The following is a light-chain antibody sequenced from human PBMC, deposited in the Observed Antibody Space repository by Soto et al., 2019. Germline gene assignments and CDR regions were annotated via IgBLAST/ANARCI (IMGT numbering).Light chain of an antibody. Sequence: QSALTQPASVSGSPGQTITISCTGSDSDIGAYNYVSWYQHHLGKAPKLLIYEVSDQPSGVSHRFSGSKSANTASLTISGLQADDEADYYCASYTTSHIRVFGGGTKLTVL. J-gene: IGLJ3*02. CDR2: EVS. CDR3: ASYTTSHIRV. V-gene: IGLV2-14*01. CDR1: DSDIGAYNY.